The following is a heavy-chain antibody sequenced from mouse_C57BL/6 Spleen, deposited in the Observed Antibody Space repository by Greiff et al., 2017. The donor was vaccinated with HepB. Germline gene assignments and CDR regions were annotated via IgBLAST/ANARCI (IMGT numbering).Heavy chain of an antibody. V-gene: IGHV14-2*01. CDR3: ARSGECLDY. Sequence: VQLQQSGAELVKPGASVKLSCTASGFNIKDYYMHWVKQRTEQGLEWIGRIDPEDGETKYAPKFQGKATITADTSSNTADLQLSSLTSEDTAVYYCARSGECLDYWGQGTTLTVSS. CDR2: IDPEDGET. D-gene: IGHD3-1*01. CDR1: GFNIKDYY. J-gene: IGHJ2*01.